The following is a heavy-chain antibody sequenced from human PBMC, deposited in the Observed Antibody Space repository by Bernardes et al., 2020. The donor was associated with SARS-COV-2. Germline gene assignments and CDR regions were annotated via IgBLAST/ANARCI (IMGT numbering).Heavy chain of an antibody. CDR3: ARTPGYCTNGVCYDAFDI. CDR2: IYYSGST. Sequence: SETLSLTCTVSGGSISTYYWSWIRQPPGKGLEWIGYIYYSGSTNYNPPLKSRVTISVDTSKNQFSLKLSSVTAADTAVYYCARTPGYCTNGVCYDAFDIWGQGTMVTVSS. V-gene: IGHV4-59*01. J-gene: IGHJ3*02. D-gene: IGHD2-8*01. CDR1: GGSISTYY.